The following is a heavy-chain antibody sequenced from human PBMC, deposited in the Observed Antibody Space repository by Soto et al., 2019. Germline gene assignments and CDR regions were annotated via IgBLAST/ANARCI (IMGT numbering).Heavy chain of an antibody. CDR1: GGSISSYY. CDR3: ARAWGRVFDY. D-gene: IGHD3-16*01. CDR2: IYYSGST. J-gene: IGHJ4*02. V-gene: IGHV4-59*01. Sequence: SETLSLTCPVSGGSISSYYWSWIRQPPGKGLEWIGYIYYSGSTNYNPSLKSRVTISVDTSKNQFSLKLSSVTAADTAVYYCARAWGRVFDYWGQGTLVTVSS.